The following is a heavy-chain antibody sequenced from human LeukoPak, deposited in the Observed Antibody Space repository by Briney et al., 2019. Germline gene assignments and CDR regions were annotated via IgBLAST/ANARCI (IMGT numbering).Heavy chain of an antibody. D-gene: IGHD6-13*01. J-gene: IGHJ5*02. CDR2: ISSSSSYI. Sequence: GGSLRLSCAASGFTFSSYSMNWVRQAPGKGLEWVSSISSSSSYIYYAYSVKGRLTISRDNAKKSLYLQMNSLRAEDTAVYYCGRDGYSSSWYWFDPWGEGTLVTVSS. CDR3: GRDGYSSSWYWFDP. CDR1: GFTFSSYS. V-gene: IGHV3-21*01.